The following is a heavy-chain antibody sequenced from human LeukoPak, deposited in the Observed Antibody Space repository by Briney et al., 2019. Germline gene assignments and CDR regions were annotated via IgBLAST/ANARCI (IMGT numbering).Heavy chain of an antibody. CDR3: AKDSIGYYKPFDY. D-gene: IGHD3-22*01. CDR1: GFTFDDYA. CDR2: ISWNSGSI. V-gene: IGHV3-9*01. J-gene: IGHJ4*02. Sequence: PGGSLRLSCAASGFTFDDYAMHWVRQAPGKGLEWLSGISWNSGSIGYADSVKGRFTISRDNSKNTLYLQMNSLIAEDTAVYYCAKDSIGYYKPFDYWGQGSLVTVSS.